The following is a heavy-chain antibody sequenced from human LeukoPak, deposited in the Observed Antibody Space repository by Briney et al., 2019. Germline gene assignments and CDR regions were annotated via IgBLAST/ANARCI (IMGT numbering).Heavy chain of an antibody. CDR3: ARGRYKRLDY. D-gene: IGHD1-14*01. CDR1: GFTLNDYG. V-gene: IGHV3-48*02. Sequence: GGSLRLSCAASGFTLNDYGMYWVRQAPGKGLEWISYISSSARTIFYSDSVKGRFTISRDNAENSLYLQMNSLSDEDTAVYYCARGRYKRLDYWGQGTLVTVSS. CDR2: ISSSARTI. J-gene: IGHJ4*02.